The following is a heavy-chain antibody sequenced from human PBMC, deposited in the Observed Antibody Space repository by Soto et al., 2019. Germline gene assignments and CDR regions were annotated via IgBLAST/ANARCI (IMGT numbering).Heavy chain of an antibody. D-gene: IGHD6-19*01. CDR3: ARAQTGQWLVPPAWGNFDY. Sequence: QVQLVQSGAEVKKPGSSVKVSCKASGGTFSSYAISWVRQAPGQGLEWMGGIIPIFGTANYAQKFQGRVTITADESTSTAYMELSSLRSEDTAVYYCARAQTGQWLVPPAWGNFDYWGQGTLVTVSS. J-gene: IGHJ4*02. CDR1: GGTFSSYA. V-gene: IGHV1-69*01. CDR2: IIPIFGTA.